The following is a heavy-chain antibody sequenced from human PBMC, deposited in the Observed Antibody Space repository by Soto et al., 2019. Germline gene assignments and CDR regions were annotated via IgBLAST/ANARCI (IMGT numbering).Heavy chain of an antibody. J-gene: IGHJ4*02. CDR2: VFYTGFT. V-gene: IGHV4-39*01. CDR1: GDSISSGSYYY. Sequence: SETLSLTCTVSGDSISSGSYYYWGWLRQSPGKGPEWIGSVFYTGFTSYNPSLESRVSVSVDTSKNQFSLKVSGVSAADTAVYYCATSQKGYNWNYFDHWGQGTLVTVSS. D-gene: IGHD1-20*01. CDR3: ATSQKGYNWNYFDH.